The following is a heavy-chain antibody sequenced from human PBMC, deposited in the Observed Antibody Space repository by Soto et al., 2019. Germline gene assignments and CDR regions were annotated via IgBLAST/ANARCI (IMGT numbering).Heavy chain of an antibody. V-gene: IGHV4-59*08. J-gene: IGHJ5*02. D-gene: IGHD1-20*01. CDR2: ISNSGST. CDR1: GASISSYY. Sequence: QVQLQESGPGLVKPWETLSLTCTVSGASISSYYWTWIRQPPGKGLEWIGYISNSGSTYYNPYLKSRVNIRVDTSKTQFSLILTSVTAADTAVYYCARLRPMTGPTDWFAPWGPGPLVPVSS. CDR3: ARLRPMTGPTDWFAP.